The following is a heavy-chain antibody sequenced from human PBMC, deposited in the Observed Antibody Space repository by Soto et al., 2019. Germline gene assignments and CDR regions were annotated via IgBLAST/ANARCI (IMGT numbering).Heavy chain of an antibody. CDR2: ISGSADTT. D-gene: IGHD3-10*01. V-gene: IGHV3-23*01. J-gene: IGHJ4*02. Sequence: VGSLRLSCAASGFTFNNYAMTWVRQAPGKGLEWVSRISGSADTTHYADSVKGRFTISRDNSKNTLFLRMNSLRAEDTAVYYCAKGSGGSGSSSIYDYWGRGTLVTVSS. CDR1: GFTFNNYA. CDR3: AKGSGGSGSSSIYDY.